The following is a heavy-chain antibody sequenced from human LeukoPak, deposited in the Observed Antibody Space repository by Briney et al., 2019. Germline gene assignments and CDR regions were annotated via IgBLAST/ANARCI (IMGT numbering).Heavy chain of an antibody. D-gene: IGHD1-26*01. V-gene: IGHV1-69*04. J-gene: IGHJ4*02. CDR1: GGTFSSYA. Sequence: GASVKVSCKASGGTFSSYAISWVRQAPGQGLEWMGRIIPILGIANYAQKFQGRVTITADKSTSTAYMELSSLRSEDTAVYYCASPRSGSYRVYYFDYWGQGTLVTVSS. CDR2: IIPILGIA. CDR3: ASPRSGSYRVYYFDY.